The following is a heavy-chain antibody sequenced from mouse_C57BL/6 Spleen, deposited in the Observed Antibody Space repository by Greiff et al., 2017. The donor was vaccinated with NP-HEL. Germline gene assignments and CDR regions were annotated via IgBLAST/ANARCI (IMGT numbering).Heavy chain of an antibody. CDR1: GYSITSGYY. J-gene: IGHJ4*01. Sequence: ESGPGLVKPSQSLSLTCSVTGYSITSGYYCNWIRQFPGNKLEWMGYISYDGSNNYNPSLKNRIPITRDTSRNQFFLKLNSVTTEDTATYCCAREYDRRYYAMDYWGQGTSVTVSS. V-gene: IGHV3-6*01. CDR3: AREYDRRYYAMDY. D-gene: IGHD2-14*01. CDR2: ISYDGSN.